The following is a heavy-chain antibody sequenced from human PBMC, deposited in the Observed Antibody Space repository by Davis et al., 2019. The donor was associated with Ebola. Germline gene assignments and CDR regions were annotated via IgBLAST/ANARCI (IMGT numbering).Heavy chain of an antibody. D-gene: IGHD4-17*01. CDR1: GYTFTSYY. CDR2: INPSGGST. Sequence: AASVKVSCKASGYTFTSYYMHWVRQAPGQGLEWMGIINPSGGSTSYAQKFQGRVTITADESTSTAYMELSSLRSEDTAVYYCASRRPDYGDYVYFQHWGQGTLVTVSS. V-gene: IGHV1-46*01. J-gene: IGHJ1*01. CDR3: ASRRPDYGDYVYFQH.